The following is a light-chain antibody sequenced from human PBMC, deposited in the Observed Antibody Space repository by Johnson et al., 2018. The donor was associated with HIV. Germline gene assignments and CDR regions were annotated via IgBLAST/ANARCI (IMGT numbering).Light chain of an antibody. CDR1: SSNIGNNY. J-gene: IGLJ1*01. CDR3: GTWDSSLGVYV. V-gene: IGLV1-51*01. CDR2: DNY. Sequence: QSVLTQPPSVSAAPGQKVTISCSGSSSNIGNNYVSWYQQLPGTAPKLLIYDNYKRPSGIPDRFSGSKSGTSATLDITGLQTGDEADYYCGTWDSSLGVYVFATGTKVTVL.